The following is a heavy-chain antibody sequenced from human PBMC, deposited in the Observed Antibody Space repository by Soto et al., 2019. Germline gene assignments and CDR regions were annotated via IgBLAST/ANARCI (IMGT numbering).Heavy chain of an antibody. Sequence: QVQLVESGGGVVQPGGSLRLSCAASGFTFRNHAMHWVRQAPGKGLECLAVIAHDGSNAFYRDSVKGRFPVPRDNSKNALYLYKTSLRSEDTGLYYCARGDREHSLVVFGARPGEYGTDIWGQGTTVIVSS. D-gene: IGHD2-15*01. J-gene: IGHJ6*02. CDR2: IAHDGSNA. V-gene: IGHV3-30-3*01. CDR1: GFTFRNHA. CDR3: ARGDREHSLVVFGARPGEYGTDI.